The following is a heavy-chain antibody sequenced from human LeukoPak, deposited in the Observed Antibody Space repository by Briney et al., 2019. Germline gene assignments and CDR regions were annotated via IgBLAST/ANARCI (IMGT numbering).Heavy chain of an antibody. Sequence: PSETLSLTCTVSGGSINSYYWSWVRQPAGKGLEWIGRIYSSGNTGYNPSLKSRVTMSLDTSKNQFSLNLSSVTAADTAVYYCARVDIRTAFFDYWGQGTLVTASS. J-gene: IGHJ4*02. D-gene: IGHD5-12*01. CDR1: GGSINSYY. V-gene: IGHV4-4*07. CDR3: ARVDIRTAFFDY. CDR2: IYSSGNT.